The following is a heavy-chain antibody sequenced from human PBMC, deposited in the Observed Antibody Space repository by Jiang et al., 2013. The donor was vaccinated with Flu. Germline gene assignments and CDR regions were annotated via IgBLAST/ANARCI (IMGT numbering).Heavy chain of an antibody. D-gene: IGHD6-6*01. J-gene: IGHJ4*02. CDR1: GFTVHAPMA. Sequence: QLVESGGGVVQPGGPSRLSCAASGFTVHAPMAMHWVRQAPGKGLEWVAVIWYDGSNEHYADYGKGRFTISRDNFKNTLSLQLDSLRPEDTAVYYCARGSLSRPSYFDSWGQGTLVTVSA. CDR3: ARGSLSRPSYFDS. CDR2: IWYDGSNE. V-gene: IGHV3-33*01.